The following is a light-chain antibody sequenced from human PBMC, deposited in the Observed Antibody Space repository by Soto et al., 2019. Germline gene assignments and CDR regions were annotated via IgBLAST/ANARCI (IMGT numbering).Light chain of an antibody. CDR3: QQYNSYSYT. CDR1: QSISSW. Sequence: EIQMTQSPSTLSASVGDRVTITCRASQSISSWLAWYQQKPGQAPKLLIYDASSLESGVPSRFSGSGSGTEFTLTISSLQPYDFATYYCQQYNSYSYTFGQGTKLEIK. V-gene: IGKV1-5*01. CDR2: DAS. J-gene: IGKJ2*01.